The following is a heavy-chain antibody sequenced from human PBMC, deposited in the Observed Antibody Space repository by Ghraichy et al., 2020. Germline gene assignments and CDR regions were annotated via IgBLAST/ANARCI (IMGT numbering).Heavy chain of an antibody. V-gene: IGHV3-7*03. CDR3: ARLHIAARLYNYFYGMDV. CDR1: GFTFRTYW. D-gene: IGHD6-6*01. Sequence: GGSLRLSCVASGFTFRTYWMSWVRQAPGKGLEWVANIKQDGSEKYYVDSVKGRFTISRDSAKNSLYLQMNSLSAEDTAVYYCARLHIAARLYNYFYGMDVWGQGTAVTVSS. CDR2: IKQDGSEK. J-gene: IGHJ6*02.